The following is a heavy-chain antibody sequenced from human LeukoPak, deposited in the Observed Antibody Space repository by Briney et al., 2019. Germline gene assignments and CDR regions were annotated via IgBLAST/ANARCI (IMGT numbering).Heavy chain of an antibody. Sequence: SETLSLTCTVSGGSISSGSYYWSWIRQPAGKGLEWIGRIYTSGSTNYNPSLKSRVTISVDTSKNQFSLKLSSVTAADTAVYYCARDPPYCSSTSCYTRYYYYYMDVWGKGTTVTVSS. CDR3: ARDPPYCSSTSCYTRYYYYYMDV. D-gene: IGHD2-2*02. CDR1: GGSISSGSYY. V-gene: IGHV4-61*02. CDR2: IYTSGST. J-gene: IGHJ6*03.